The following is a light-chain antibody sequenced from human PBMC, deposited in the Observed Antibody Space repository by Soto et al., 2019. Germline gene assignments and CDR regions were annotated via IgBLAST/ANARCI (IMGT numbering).Light chain of an antibody. V-gene: IGKV3-20*01. CDR3: QQYGSSPQNT. Sequence: EIVLTQSPGTLSLSPGERATLSCRASQSVSSSYLAWYQQKPGQAPRLLIYGAASRATGSPDRFSGSRSGTDFTLTISRLEPEDFSVYYCQQYGSSPQNTFGQGTKLEIK. CDR1: QSVSSSY. J-gene: IGKJ2*01. CDR2: GAA.